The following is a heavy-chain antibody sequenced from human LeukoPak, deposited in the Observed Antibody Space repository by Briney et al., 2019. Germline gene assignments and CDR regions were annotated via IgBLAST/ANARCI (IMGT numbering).Heavy chain of an antibody. Sequence: SVKVSCKASGGTFSSYAISWVRQVPGQGLEWMGRIIPIFGTANYAQKFQGRVTITTDESTSTAYMELSSLRSEDTAVYYCARHSGYCSSTSCFQYYDFWSGYRYYFDYWGQGTLVTVSS. CDR3: ARHSGYCSSTSCFQYYDFWSGYRYYFDY. CDR1: GGTFSSYA. V-gene: IGHV1-69*05. J-gene: IGHJ4*02. D-gene: IGHD2-2*01. CDR2: IIPIFGTA.